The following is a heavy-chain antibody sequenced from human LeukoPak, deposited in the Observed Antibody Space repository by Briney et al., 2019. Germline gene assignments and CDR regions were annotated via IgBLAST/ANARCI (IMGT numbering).Heavy chain of an antibody. D-gene: IGHD6-13*01. V-gene: IGHV3-21*01. CDR3: AKGGGTGYSSSWYSN. CDR1: GFTLSTYS. Sequence: GGSLRLSCAASGFTLSTYSLNWVRQAPGKGLKWVSSISSSSLYIYYADSVKGRFTISRDNSKNTLYLQMNSLRAEDTAVYYCAKGGGTGYSSSWYSNWGQGTLVTVSS. J-gene: IGHJ4*02. CDR2: ISSSSLYI.